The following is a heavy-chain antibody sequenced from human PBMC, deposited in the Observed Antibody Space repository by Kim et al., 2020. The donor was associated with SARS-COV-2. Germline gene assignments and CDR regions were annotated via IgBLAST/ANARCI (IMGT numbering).Heavy chain of an antibody. CDR2: T. Sequence: TNYAQNLQDRVTMTTDTSTSTAYMELRSLRSDDTAVYYCARDTPPIRFDYWGQGALVTVSS. CDR3: ARDTPPIRFDY. D-gene: IGHD3-3*02. J-gene: IGHJ4*02. V-gene: IGHV1-18*01.